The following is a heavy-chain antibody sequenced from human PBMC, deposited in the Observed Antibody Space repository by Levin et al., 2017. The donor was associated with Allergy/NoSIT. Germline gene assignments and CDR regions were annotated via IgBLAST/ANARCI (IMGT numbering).Heavy chain of an antibody. CDR1: GFTLSDPY. V-gene: IGHV3-72*01. CDR2: ARNKANSYTT. Sequence: LSLTCAASGFTLSDPYLDWVRQAPGKGLEWVGRARNKANSYTTEYAASVKGRFTISRDESKNSLYLQMNSLKTEDTAVYYCATSSSPPSYYHFYMDVWGKGTTVTVSS. CDR3: ATSSSPPSYYHFYMDV. J-gene: IGHJ6*03. D-gene: IGHD2-2*01.